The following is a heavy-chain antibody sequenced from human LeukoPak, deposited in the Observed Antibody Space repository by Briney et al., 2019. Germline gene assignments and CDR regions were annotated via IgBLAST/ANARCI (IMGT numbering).Heavy chain of an antibody. Sequence: SGSGGSTSYTDSVKGRFTISRDNSKNTLYLQMNSLRAEDTAVYYCAKVWGVVAARVFHFDYWGQGTLVTVSS. J-gene: IGHJ4*02. V-gene: IGHV3-23*01. CDR3: AKVWGVVAARVFHFDY. D-gene: IGHD2-15*01. CDR2: SGSGGST.